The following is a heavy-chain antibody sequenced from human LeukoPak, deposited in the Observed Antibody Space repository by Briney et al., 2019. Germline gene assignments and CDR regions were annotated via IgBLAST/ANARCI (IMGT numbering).Heavy chain of an antibody. CDR3: ARGPYSYDSSGAFDI. Sequence: SETLSLTCTVSGGSISSSSYYWGWIRQPPGKGLEWIGTLYYSVSTYYNPSLKSRVTISVDTSKNQFSLKLSSVTAADTAVYFCARGPYSYDSSGAFDIWGQGTMVTVSS. D-gene: IGHD3-22*01. J-gene: IGHJ3*02. V-gene: IGHV4-39*07. CDR2: LYYSVST. CDR1: GGSISSSSYY.